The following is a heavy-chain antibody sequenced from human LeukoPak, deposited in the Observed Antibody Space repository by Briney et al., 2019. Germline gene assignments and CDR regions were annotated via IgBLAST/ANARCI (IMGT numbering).Heavy chain of an antibody. D-gene: IGHD3-3*01. V-gene: IGHV3-21*01. Sequence: PGGSLRLSCAASGFTFSSYSMNWVRQAPGKGLEWVSSISSSSSYIYYADSVKGRFTIPRDNAKNSLYLQMNSLRAEDTAVYYCARDRSGYGYGMDVWGQGTTVTVSS. CDR1: GFTFSSYS. CDR3: ARDRSGYGYGMDV. CDR2: ISSSSSYI. J-gene: IGHJ6*02.